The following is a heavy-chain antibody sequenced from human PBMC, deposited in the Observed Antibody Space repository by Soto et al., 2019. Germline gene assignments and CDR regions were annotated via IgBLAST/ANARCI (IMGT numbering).Heavy chain of an antibody. CDR1: GYTFTSYG. CDR3: ARGSAPIDY. J-gene: IGHJ4*02. CDR2: ISGYNGNT. Sequence: QVQLVQSGLEVKKPGASVKVSCKASGYTFTSYGISWVRQAPGQGLEYMGWISGYNGNTNYVPKFQGRVTMTTDTSMRTVYMELRSLRSDDTAVYYCARGSAPIDYWGQGTLVTVSS. V-gene: IGHV1-18*01.